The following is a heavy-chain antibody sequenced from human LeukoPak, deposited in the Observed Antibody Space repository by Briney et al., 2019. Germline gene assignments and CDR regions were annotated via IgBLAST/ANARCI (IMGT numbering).Heavy chain of an antibody. CDR2: ISSNVSIV. Sequence: PGGSLRLSCAASGFTFRTYAMSWVRQAPGKGLEWISYISSNVSIVYYAESVKGRFTISRDNADNSLYLQMHSLRAEDTAVYYCTTDPTLRYFDWFLASWGQGTMVTVSS. V-gene: IGHV3-48*04. D-gene: IGHD3-9*01. CDR3: TTDPTLRYFDWFLAS. CDR1: GFTFRTYA. J-gene: IGHJ3*01.